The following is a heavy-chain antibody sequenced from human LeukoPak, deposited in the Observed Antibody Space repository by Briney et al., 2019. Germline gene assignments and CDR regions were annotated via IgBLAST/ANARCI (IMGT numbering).Heavy chain of an antibody. CDR2: ICSSGSTI. V-gene: IGHV3-11*04. J-gene: IGHJ3*02. Sequence: GGSLRLSCTASGFTVSNSYMSWVRQAPGKGLEWVSYICSSGSTIYYADSVKGRFTISRDNAKNSLYLQMNSLRAEDTAVYYCAREFTDTAKIDAFDIWGQGTMVAVSS. CDR3: AREFTDTAKIDAFDI. D-gene: IGHD5-18*01. CDR1: GFTVSNSY.